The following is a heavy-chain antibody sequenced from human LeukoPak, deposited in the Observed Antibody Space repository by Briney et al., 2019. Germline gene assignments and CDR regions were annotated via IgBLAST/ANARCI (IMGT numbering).Heavy chain of an antibody. J-gene: IGHJ4*02. CDR2: ISGSGGST. V-gene: IGHV3-23*01. CDR1: GFTFSSYA. CDR3: AKTTAYYGSENYYFDY. D-gene: IGHD3-10*01. Sequence: GVSLRLSCAASGFTFSSYAMSWVRQAPGKGLEWVSAISGSGGSTYYADSVKGRFTISRDNSKNTLYLQMNSLRAEDTAVYYCAKTTAYYGSENYYFDYWGQGTLVTVSS.